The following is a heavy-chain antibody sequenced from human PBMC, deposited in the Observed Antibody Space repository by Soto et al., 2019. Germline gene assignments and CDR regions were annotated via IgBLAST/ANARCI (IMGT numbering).Heavy chain of an antibody. CDR1: GGSISSSSYY. CDR2: IYYSGST. CDR3: ARHKRHSSSYVDT. V-gene: IGHV4-39*01. J-gene: IGHJ5*02. Sequence: QLQLQESGPGLVKPSETLSLTCTVSGGSISSSSYYLGWIRQPPGKGLEWIGSIYYSGSTYYNPSLKIRVTITVDTSMIHSSLKLSLVTPAATAVYYCARHKRHSSSYVDTWGQGTLVTVSS. D-gene: IGHD6-13*01.